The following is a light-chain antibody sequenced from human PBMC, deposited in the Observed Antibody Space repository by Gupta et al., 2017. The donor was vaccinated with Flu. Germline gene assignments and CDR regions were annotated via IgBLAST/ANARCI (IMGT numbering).Light chain of an antibody. V-gene: IGLV1-47*01. CDR1: SSNIGINF. J-gene: IGLJ3*02. Sequence: QSVLTQPPSASGTPGQRVTLSCSGSSSNIGINFVYWYQHLPGTAPKLLIYRNDKRPSGVPDRFSGSKSGTSAALAISGLRSEEEAHYYCETWEDRRSGPWVFGGGTKLTVL. CDR3: ETWEDRRSGPWV. CDR2: RND.